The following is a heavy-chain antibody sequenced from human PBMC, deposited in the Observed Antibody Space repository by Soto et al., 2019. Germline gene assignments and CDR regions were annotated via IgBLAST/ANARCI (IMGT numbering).Heavy chain of an antibody. Sequence: EGSLRLSCETSGLLFKMTWLHWVRQVPGQGPQWVARITDDGSTTYYAASVEGRFTISRDNAKNALYLQMTSLRPDDTAVYYCTRWIRTTSIGTGACWGQGTLVTV. J-gene: IGHJ4*02. D-gene: IGHD6-13*01. V-gene: IGHV3-74*01. CDR2: ITDDGSTT. CDR1: GLLFKMTW. CDR3: TRWIRTTSIGTGAC.